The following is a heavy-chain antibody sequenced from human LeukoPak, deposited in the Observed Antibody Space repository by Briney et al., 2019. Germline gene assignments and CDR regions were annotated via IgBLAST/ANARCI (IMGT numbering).Heavy chain of an antibody. CDR1: GFSFTNAW. Sequence: PGGSLRLSCAASGFSFTNAWMNWVRQAPGKGLEWVSAITGSGGSTYYADSVKGRFTISRDNSKNTLYLQMNSLRAEDTAVYYCAKDTAVVSEVVDDYWGQGTLVTVSS. CDR3: AKDTAVVSEVVDDY. J-gene: IGHJ4*02. D-gene: IGHD2-15*01. CDR2: ITGSGGST. V-gene: IGHV3-23*01.